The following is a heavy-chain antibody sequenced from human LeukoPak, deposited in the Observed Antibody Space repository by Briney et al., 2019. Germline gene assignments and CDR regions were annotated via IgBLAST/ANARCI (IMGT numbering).Heavy chain of an antibody. CDR2: INHSGST. D-gene: IGHD3-10*01. Sequence: AETLSLTCGVYGGSLRGHYWSWIRQPPGKGLEWVGEINHSGSTNYNPSFWGRVTISVDTSKNQFFLKLNSVTAADTAVYYCARESDPIAGYFYYYMDVWGRGTTVTVSS. CDR3: ARESDPIAGYFYYYMDV. J-gene: IGHJ6*03. V-gene: IGHV4-34*01. CDR1: GGSLRGHY.